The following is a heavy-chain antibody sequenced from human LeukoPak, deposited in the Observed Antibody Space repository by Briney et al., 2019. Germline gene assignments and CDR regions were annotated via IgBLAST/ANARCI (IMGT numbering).Heavy chain of an antibody. CDR3: ARDSKPRSGSYFNYFDY. CDR2: IKQDGSEK. CDR1: GFTFSSYW. J-gene: IGHJ4*02. D-gene: IGHD1-26*01. V-gene: IGHV3-7*01. Sequence: GGSLRLSCAASGFTFSSYWMSWVRQAPGKGLEWVANIKQDGSEKYYVDSVQGRFTISRDNAKNSLYLQMNSLRAEDTAVYYCARDSKPRSGSYFNYFDYWGQGTLVTVSS.